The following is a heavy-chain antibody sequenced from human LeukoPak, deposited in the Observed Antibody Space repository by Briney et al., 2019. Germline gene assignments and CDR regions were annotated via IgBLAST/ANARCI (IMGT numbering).Heavy chain of an antibody. CDR3: ASRWMYNWNYNDAFDI. D-gene: IGHD1-7*01. CDR2: MNPNSGNT. V-gene: IGHV1-8*01. Sequence: ASVKVSCKASGYTFTSYDINWVRQATGQGLEWMGWMNPNSGNTGYAQKFQGRVTMTRNTSINTAYMELSSLRSEDTAVYYCASRWMYNWNYNDAFDIWGQGTMVTVSS. J-gene: IGHJ3*02. CDR1: GYTFTSYD.